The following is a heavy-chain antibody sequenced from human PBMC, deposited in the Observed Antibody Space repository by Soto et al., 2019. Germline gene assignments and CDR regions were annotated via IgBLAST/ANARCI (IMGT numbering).Heavy chain of an antibody. Sequence: QVQLVESGGGVVQPGRSLRLSCAASGFTFSSYAMHWVRQAPGKGLEWVAVISYDGSNKYYADSVKGRFTISRDNSKNTLYLQMNSLRAEDMAVYYCARDYKGAFDIWGQGTMVTVSS. J-gene: IGHJ3*02. D-gene: IGHD3-10*01. CDR2: ISYDGSNK. V-gene: IGHV3-30-3*01. CDR3: ARDYKGAFDI. CDR1: GFTFSSYA.